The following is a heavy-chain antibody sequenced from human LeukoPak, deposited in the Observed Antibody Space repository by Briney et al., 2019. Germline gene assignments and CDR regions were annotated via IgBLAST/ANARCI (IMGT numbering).Heavy chain of an antibody. J-gene: IGHJ4*01. CDR3: TTEVPYFDS. CDR2: IKSKTHGGTT. Sequence: GGSLRLSCAASGFTFSNAWMSWVRQAPGKGLEWVGRIKSKTHGGTTDYAAPVKGRFTISRDDSKNTLYLQMNSLNTEDTAVYYCTTEVPYFDSWGXXTLVTVSS. V-gene: IGHV3-15*01. CDR1: GFTFSNAW.